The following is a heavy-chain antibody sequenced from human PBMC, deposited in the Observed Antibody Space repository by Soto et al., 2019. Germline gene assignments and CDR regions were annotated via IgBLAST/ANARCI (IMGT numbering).Heavy chain of an antibody. CDR1: GYSIISDYY. V-gene: IGHV4-38-2*02. CDR3: ARFPAY. J-gene: IGHJ4*02. CDR2: FYHSGST. Sequence: SETLSLTCTVSGYSIISDYYWGWIRQPPGNGLEWFGSFYHSGSTHYNPSLKSRVTISVDTSKNQFSLKLTSVTAADTAVYFCARFPAYWGQGILVTVSS.